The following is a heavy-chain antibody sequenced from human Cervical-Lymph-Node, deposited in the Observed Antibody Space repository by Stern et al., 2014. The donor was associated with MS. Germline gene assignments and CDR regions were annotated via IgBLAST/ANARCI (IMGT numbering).Heavy chain of an antibody. Sequence: EMQLVESGAEVKKPGESLKISCKGSGYTFTNNWIAWVRQMPGKGLEWMGIIYPDDSDIRYSPSLQGQVTISADQSISTAYLQWRSRKPRDSAVYYWANPPPRRKWDDPNYGMDVWGQGTTVTVSS. CDR3: ANPPPRRKWDDPNYGMDV. J-gene: IGHJ6*02. D-gene: IGHD1-1*01. CDR1: GYTFTNNW. CDR2: IYPDDSDI. V-gene: IGHV5-51*03.